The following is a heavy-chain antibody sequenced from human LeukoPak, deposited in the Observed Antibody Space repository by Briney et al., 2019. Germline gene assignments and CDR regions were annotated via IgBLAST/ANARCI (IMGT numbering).Heavy chain of an antibody. V-gene: IGHV4-59*08. CDR1: GGSISSYY. Sequence: SETLSLTCTVSGGSISSYYWSWIRQPPGKGLEWIGYIYYSGSTNYNPSLKSRVTISVDTSKNQFSLKLSSVTAADTAVYYCARHPISLGSPDCWGQGTLVTVSS. J-gene: IGHJ4*02. CDR3: ARHPISLGSPDC. CDR2: IYYSGST.